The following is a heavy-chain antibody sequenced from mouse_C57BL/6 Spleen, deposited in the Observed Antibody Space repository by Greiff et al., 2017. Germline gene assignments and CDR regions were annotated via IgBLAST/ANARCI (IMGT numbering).Heavy chain of an antibody. CDR2: IDPENGDT. J-gene: IGHJ1*03. D-gene: IGHD1-1*01. CDR1: GFNIKDDY. V-gene: IGHV14-4*01. Sequence: DVKLVESGAELVRPGASVKLSCTASGFNIKDDYMHWVKQRPEQGLEWIGWIDPENGDTEYASKFQGKATITADTSSNTAYLQLSSLTSEDTAVYYCTTSTTVVDWYFDVWGTGTTVTVSS. CDR3: TTSTTVVDWYFDV.